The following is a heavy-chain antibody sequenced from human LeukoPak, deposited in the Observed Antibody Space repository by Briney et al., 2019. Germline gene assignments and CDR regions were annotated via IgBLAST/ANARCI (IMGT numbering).Heavy chain of an antibody. D-gene: IGHD3-9*01. Sequence: GGSLRLSCAASGFTFSSYSMNWVRQAPGKGLEWVSSISSSSSYIYYADSVKGRFTISRDNAKNSLYLQMNSLRAEDTVVYYCAREVRDILTPDAFDIWGQGTMVTVSS. V-gene: IGHV3-21*01. CDR2: ISSSSSYI. CDR3: AREVRDILTPDAFDI. J-gene: IGHJ3*02. CDR1: GFTFSSYS.